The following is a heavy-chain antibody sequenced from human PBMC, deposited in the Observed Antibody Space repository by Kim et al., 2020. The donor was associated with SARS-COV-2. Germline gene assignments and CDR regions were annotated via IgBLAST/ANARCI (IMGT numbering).Heavy chain of an antibody. V-gene: IGHV3-21*01. J-gene: IGHJ6*02. CDR3: ARATETDFGVAIYYYYGMDV. CDR1: GFTFSSYS. D-gene: IGHD3-3*01. CDR2: ISSSSSYI. Sequence: GGSLRLSCAASGFTFSSYSMNWVRQAPGKGLEWVSSISSSSSYIYYADSVKGRFTISRDNAKNSLYLQMNSLSAEDTAVYYCARATETDFGVAIYYYYGMDVWGQGTTVTVSS.